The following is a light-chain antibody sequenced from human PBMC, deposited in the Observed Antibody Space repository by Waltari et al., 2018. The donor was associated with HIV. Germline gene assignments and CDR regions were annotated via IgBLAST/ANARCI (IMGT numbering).Light chain of an antibody. CDR3: YSTDSCDWV. CDR2: DDS. J-gene: IGLJ3*02. CDR1: ALPKKY. Sequence: SYELTQPPSVSVSPGQTARITCSGDALPKKYAYWYQQKSGQAHVLVIYDDSKRPSGIPERVSGSSSGTMATCTISGAQVEDEAYYYCYSTDSCDWVFGGGTKLTVL. V-gene: IGLV3-10*01.